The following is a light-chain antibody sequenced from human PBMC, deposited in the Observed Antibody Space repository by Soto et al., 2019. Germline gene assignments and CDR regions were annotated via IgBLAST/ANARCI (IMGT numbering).Light chain of an antibody. V-gene: IGLV1-47*01. J-gene: IGLJ2*01. Sequence: QSVLTQPPSASGTPGQRVTISCSGSSSNIGSNYVYWYQQLPGTAPKLLIYRNNQRPSGVPDRFSGSKSGTSASLAISGLRSEEGADYYCAAWDDSLGGPVFGGGTKLTVL. CDR3: AAWDDSLGGPV. CDR1: SSNIGSNY. CDR2: RNN.